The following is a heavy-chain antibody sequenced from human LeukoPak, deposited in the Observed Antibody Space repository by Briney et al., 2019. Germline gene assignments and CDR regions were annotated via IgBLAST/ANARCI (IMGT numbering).Heavy chain of an antibody. CDR2: ISGSGTSR. J-gene: IGHJ5*02. V-gene: IGHV3-23*01. CDR3: ARDHHPPPRIAVAFVNVGWFDP. CDR1: SDYA. Sequence: GGSLRLSCAVPSDYAMSWVRQTPRKGLEWVSAISGSGTSRYYADSVRGRFTISRDNSNKTLSLQMNSLRAEDTAVYYCARDHHPPPRIAVAFVNVGWFDPWGQGTLVTVSS. D-gene: IGHD6-19*01.